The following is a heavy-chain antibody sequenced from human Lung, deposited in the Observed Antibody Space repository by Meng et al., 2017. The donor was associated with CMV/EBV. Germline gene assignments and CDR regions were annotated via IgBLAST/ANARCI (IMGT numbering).Heavy chain of an antibody. CDR1: GYHITNHNW. CDR3: LRRSGGSV. Sequence: QVHLRESGPALVKPSATLSLTCACPGYHITNHNWWAWVRQPPGKGLEWIGEIPHRGSSAYNPSLKSRVSMSIDKSKNQFSLKLTSVTAADTAVYHCLRRSGGSVWGQGTLVTVSS. CDR2: IPHRGSS. D-gene: IGHD3-10*01. J-gene: IGHJ1*01. V-gene: IGHV4-4*02.